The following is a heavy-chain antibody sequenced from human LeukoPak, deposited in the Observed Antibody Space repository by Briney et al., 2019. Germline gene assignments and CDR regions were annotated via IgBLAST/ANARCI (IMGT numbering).Heavy chain of an antibody. V-gene: IGHV1-69*13. CDR1: GGTFSSYA. D-gene: IGHD2-21*01. CDR3: ARDPELWWWGYFDY. CDR2: IIPIFGTA. Sequence: ASVKVSCKASGGTFSSYAISWVRQAPGRGLEWMGGIIPIFGTANYAQKFQGRVTITADESTSTAYMELSSLRSEDTAVYYCARDPELWWWGYFDYWGQGTLVTVSS. J-gene: IGHJ4*02.